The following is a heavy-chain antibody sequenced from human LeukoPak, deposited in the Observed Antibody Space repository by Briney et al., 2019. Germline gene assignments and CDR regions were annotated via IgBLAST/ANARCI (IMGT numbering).Heavy chain of an antibody. V-gene: IGHV4-34*01. Sequence: SETLSLTCAVYGGSFSGNYWSWIRQTPGKGLEWVGEINNRGSTNYNPSLQSRVTISVDTSKNHFSLRLSSVTAADTAVYYCARAPAAAGTIDYWGQGTLVTVS. D-gene: IGHD6-13*01. CDR1: GGSFSGNY. CDR3: ARAPAAAGTIDY. J-gene: IGHJ4*02. CDR2: INNRGST.